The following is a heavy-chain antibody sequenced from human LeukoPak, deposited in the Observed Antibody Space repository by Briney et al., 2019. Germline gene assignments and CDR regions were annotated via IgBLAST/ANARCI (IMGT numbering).Heavy chain of an antibody. CDR1: EFTLSSYV. V-gene: IGHV3-13*01. CDR3: ARGARAAAGRYYYYGMDV. D-gene: IGHD6-13*01. Sequence: PGGSLRLSCAASEFTLSSYVMAWVRQAPGKGLEWVSTITPGGGTYYADSVKGRFTISRENAKNSLYLQMNSLRAGDTAVYYCARGARAAAGRYYYYGMDVWGQGTTVTVSS. J-gene: IGHJ6*02. CDR2: ITPGGGT.